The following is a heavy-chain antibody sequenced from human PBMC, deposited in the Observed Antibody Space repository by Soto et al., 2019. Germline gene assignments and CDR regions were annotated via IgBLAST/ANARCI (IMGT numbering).Heavy chain of an antibody. CDR3: ARCMYYYDSSGSYGMDV. V-gene: IGHV3-48*02. J-gene: IGHJ6*02. CDR2: ISSSSSTI. D-gene: IGHD3-22*01. Sequence: GGSLRLSCAASGFTFSSYSMNWVRQAPGKGLEWVSYISSSSSTIYYADSVKGRFTISRDNAKNSLYLQMNSLRDEDTAVYYCARCMYYYDSSGSYGMDVWGQGTTVTVSS. CDR1: GFTFSSYS.